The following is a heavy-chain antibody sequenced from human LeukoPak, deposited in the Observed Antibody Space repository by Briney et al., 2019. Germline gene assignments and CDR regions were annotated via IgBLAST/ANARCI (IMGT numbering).Heavy chain of an antibody. D-gene: IGHD3-10*01. CDR1: GFPFDDYA. CDR2: ISWNSGSI. V-gene: IGHV3-9*01. J-gene: IGHJ3*02. Sequence: PGRSLRLSCAASGFPFDDYAMHWVRQAPGKGLEWVPGISWNSGSIGYADSVKGRFTISRDNAKNSLYLQMNSLSAEDTALYYCAKDSYYGSGSYRPKGAFDIWGQGTMVTVSS. CDR3: AKDSYYGSGSYRPKGAFDI.